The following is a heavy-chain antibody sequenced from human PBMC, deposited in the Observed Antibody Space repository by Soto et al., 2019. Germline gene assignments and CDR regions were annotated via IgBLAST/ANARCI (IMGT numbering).Heavy chain of an antibody. J-gene: IGHJ4*02. CDR2: IYYSGST. V-gene: IGHV4-39*07. D-gene: IGHD6-13*01. CDR3: ARARDSSSWYIDY. Sequence: SETLSLTCTVSGGSISSCSYYWGWIRQPPGKGLEWIGSIYYSGSTYYNPSLKSRVTISVDTSKNQFSLKLSSVTAADTAVYYCARARDSSSWYIDYWGQGTLVTVSS. CDR1: GGSISSCSYY.